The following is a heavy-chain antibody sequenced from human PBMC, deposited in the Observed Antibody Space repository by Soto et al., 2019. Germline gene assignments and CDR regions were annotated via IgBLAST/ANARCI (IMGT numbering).Heavy chain of an antibody. J-gene: IGHJ6*02. Sequence: GGSLRLSRAASGFTFSSYAMSWVRQAPGKGLEWVSAISGSGGSTYYADSVKGRFTISRDNSKNTLYLQMNSLRAEDTAVYYCAKENAGPAMVNYGMDVWGQGTTVTVSS. CDR1: GFTFSSYA. CDR3: AKENAGPAMVNYGMDV. CDR2: ISGSGGST. D-gene: IGHD5-18*01. V-gene: IGHV3-23*01.